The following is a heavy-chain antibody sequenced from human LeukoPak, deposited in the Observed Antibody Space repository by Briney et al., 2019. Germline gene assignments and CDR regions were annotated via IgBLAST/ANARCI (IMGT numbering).Heavy chain of an antibody. J-gene: IGHJ4*02. Sequence: SQTLSLTCAISGDSVSSDSAAWSWIRQSPSRGLEWLGRTYYRSKWHYDYAVSVKSRIIITPDTSKNQFSLQLDSVTPEDSAVYYCARGRYFDWYDYWGQGTRVTVSS. D-gene: IGHD3-9*01. V-gene: IGHV6-1*01. CDR3: ARGRYFDWYDY. CDR1: GDSVSSDSAA. CDR2: TYYRSKWHY.